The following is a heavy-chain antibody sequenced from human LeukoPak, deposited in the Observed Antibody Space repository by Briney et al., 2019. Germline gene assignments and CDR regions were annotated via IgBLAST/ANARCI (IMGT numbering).Heavy chain of an antibody. CDR2: ISPNSGDT. J-gene: IGHJ3*02. Sequence: GASVKVSCKASGYTFTGYYIHWVRQAPGQGLEWMGWISPNSGDTNYAQKSQGRVTMTRDTSISTAYMELSRLRSDDTAVYYCARVSYYYDSSGYYYDAFDIWGQGTMVTVSS. CDR3: ARVSYYYDSSGYYYDAFDI. CDR1: GYTFTGYY. D-gene: IGHD3-22*01. V-gene: IGHV1-2*02.